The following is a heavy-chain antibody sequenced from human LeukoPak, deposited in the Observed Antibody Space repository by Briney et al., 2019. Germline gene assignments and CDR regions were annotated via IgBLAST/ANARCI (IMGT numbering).Heavy chain of an antibody. D-gene: IGHD4-17*01. J-gene: IGHJ4*02. CDR1: GYTFTSFG. CDR3: AKSRTKYGDSLVDY. Sequence: GGSLRLSCAASGYTFTSFGMTWVRQPPGKGLEWVSSISGSGGNTYYADSVKGRFTISRDTSKSTLYLQMNSLGSEDTAVYYCAKSRTKYGDSLVDYWGQGTLVTVSS. CDR2: ISGSGGNT. V-gene: IGHV3-23*01.